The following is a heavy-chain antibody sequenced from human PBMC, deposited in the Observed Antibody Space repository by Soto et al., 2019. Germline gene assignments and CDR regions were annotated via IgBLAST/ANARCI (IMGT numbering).Heavy chain of an antibody. Sequence: QVQLVQSGAEVKKPGSSVKVSCKTSGGTFSNDIITWVRQAPGQGLEWMGRIIPLLDIANYAQKFQGRVTITADKSTSKAYMELNSLRSEDTAVYYCARDSPIGSTFSGYEAIDYWGQGTLVTVSS. V-gene: IGHV1-69*08. CDR2: IIPLLDIA. CDR3: ARDSPIGSTFSGYEAIDY. D-gene: IGHD5-12*01. J-gene: IGHJ4*02. CDR1: GGTFSNDI.